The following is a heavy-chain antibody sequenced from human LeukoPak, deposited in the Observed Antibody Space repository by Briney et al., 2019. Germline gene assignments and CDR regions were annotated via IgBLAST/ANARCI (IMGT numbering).Heavy chain of an antibody. CDR2: IIPIFGTA. Sequence: GASVKVSCKASGGTFSSYAISWVRQAPGQGLEWMGGIIPIFGTANYAQKFQGRVTITADESTSTAYMELSSLRSEDTAVYYCAKPNPAALDYWGQGTLVTVSS. J-gene: IGHJ4*02. CDR3: AKPNPAALDY. CDR1: GGTFSSYA. V-gene: IGHV1-69*13. D-gene: IGHD6-13*01.